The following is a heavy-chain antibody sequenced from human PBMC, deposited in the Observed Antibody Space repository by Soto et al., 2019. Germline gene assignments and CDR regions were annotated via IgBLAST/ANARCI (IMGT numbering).Heavy chain of an antibody. J-gene: IGHJ6*02. Sequence: ASVKVSCKASGYTFTSYGISWVRQAPGQGLEWMGWISAYNGDTNYAQKLQGRVTMTTDTSTSTAYMELRSLRSDDTAVYYCARDRALGYCTNGVCYDYYYYGMDVWGQGTTVTVSS. CDR3: ARDRALGYCTNGVCYDYYYYGMDV. V-gene: IGHV1-18*01. CDR2: ISAYNGDT. D-gene: IGHD2-8*01. CDR1: GYTFTSYG.